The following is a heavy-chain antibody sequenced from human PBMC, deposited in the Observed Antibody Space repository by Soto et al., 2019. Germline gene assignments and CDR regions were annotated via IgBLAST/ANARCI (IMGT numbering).Heavy chain of an antibody. Sequence: AGGSLRLSCAASGFTFSSYSMNWVRQAPGKGLEWVSSISSSSSYIYYADSVKGRFTISRDNAKNSLYLQMNSLRAEDTAVYYCARDQKGHFDYWGQGTLVTVSS. V-gene: IGHV3-21*01. CDR2: ISSSSSYI. J-gene: IGHJ4*02. CDR1: GFTFSSYS. CDR3: ARDQKGHFDY.